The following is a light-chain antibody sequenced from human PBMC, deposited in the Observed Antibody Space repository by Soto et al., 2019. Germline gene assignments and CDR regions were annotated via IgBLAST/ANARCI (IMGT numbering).Light chain of an antibody. CDR3: QQYNDSFPYT. J-gene: IGKJ5*01. V-gene: IGKV1-5*03. Sequence: DIQMTQSPSTLSASVGDRVTITCRASQSISSWLAWYQQKPGTAPKLLIYKASTLESGVPSRFNGIRAGAEFTLGVSCLQPDDFATYYCQQYNDSFPYTFGQGTRLEIK. CDR2: KAS. CDR1: QSISSW.